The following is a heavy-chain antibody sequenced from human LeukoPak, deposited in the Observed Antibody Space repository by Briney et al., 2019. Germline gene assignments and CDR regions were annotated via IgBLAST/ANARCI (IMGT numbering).Heavy chain of an antibody. CDR2: IYYSGGT. J-gene: IGHJ3*02. CDR1: GDSIISYY. Sequence: PSETLSLTCTVSGDSIISYYWSWIRQPPGKGLEWLGYIYYSGGTNYNPSLKSRVTISVDTSKSQFSLKLSSVTAADTAVYYCARDRPQWDAFDKWGQGAMVTVSS. D-gene: IGHD6-19*01. CDR3: ARDRPQWDAFDK. V-gene: IGHV4-59*01.